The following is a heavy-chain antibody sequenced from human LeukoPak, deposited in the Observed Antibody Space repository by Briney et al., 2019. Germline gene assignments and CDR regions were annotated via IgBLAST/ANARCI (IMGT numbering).Heavy chain of an antibody. CDR3: ARGGYGDRIDY. J-gene: IGHJ4*02. Sequence: ASVKVSCKASVYTFIRYYMHWVRQAPAQGLEWMGIINPSGGSTSYAQKFHGRVTMTRDTSTSTVYMELSRLRSEDTAVYYCARGGYGDRIDYWGQGTLVSV. CDR1: VYTFIRYY. V-gene: IGHV1-46*01. CDR2: INPSGGST. D-gene: IGHD4-17*01.